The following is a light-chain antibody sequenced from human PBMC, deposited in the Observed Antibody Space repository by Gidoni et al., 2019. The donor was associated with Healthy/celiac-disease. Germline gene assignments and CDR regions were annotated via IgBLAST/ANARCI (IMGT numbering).Light chain of an antibody. CDR1: QSISSW. Sequence: DIQMTQSPSTLSASVGDRVCITCRASQSISSWLAWYQQKPGKAPKLLIYDASSLESGVPSRFSGSGSGTEFTLTISSLQPDDFATYYCQQYNSYWGTFGQGTKVEIK. J-gene: IGKJ1*01. V-gene: IGKV1-5*01. CDR3: QQYNSYWGT. CDR2: DAS.